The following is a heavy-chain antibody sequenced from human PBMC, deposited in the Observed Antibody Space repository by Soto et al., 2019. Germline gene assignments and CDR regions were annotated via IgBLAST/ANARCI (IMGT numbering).Heavy chain of an antibody. CDR1: GFTFSNYA. Sequence: GGSLRLSCAASGFTFSNYAMSWVRQAPGKGLEWVSGISNTGGSTGYADSVKGRFTISRDNSKNTLYLEMSSLRPEDTAVYYCAKATTYSGHVSPPQEFDYWGQGTLVTVSS. J-gene: IGHJ4*02. CDR2: ISNTGGST. V-gene: IGHV3-23*01. CDR3: AKATTYSGHVSPPQEFDY. D-gene: IGHD3-10*01.